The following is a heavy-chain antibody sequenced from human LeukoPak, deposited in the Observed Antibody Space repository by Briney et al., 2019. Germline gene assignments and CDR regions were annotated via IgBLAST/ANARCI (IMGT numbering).Heavy chain of an antibody. V-gene: IGHV3-30-3*01. D-gene: IGHD1-26*01. Sequence: GGSLRLSCAASGFTFSSYAMHWVRQAPGKGLEWVAVISYDGSNKYYADSVKGRFTISRDNSKNTLYLQMNSLRAEDTAVYYCARGGEWELLRVYFDYWGQGTLVTVSS. CDR2: ISYDGSNK. CDR3: ARGGEWELLRVYFDY. CDR1: GFTFSSYA. J-gene: IGHJ4*02.